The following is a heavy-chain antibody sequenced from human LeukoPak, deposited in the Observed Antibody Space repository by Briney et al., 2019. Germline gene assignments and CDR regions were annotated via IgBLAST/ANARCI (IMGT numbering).Heavy chain of an antibody. CDR1: GFTVSSNS. J-gene: IGHJ4*02. CDR2: IYSDNT. D-gene: IGHD2-21*02. CDR3: AREAYCGGDCYSGFDY. Sequence: GGSLRLSCTVSGFTVSSNSMSWVRQAPGKGLEWVSFIYSDNTHYSDSVKGRFTISRDNSKNTLYLQMNSLRAEDTAVYYCAREAYCGGDCYSGFDYWGQGTLVTVSS. V-gene: IGHV3-53*01.